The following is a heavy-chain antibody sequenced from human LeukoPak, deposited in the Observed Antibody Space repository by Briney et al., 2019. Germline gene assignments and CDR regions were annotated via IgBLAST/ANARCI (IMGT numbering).Heavy chain of an antibody. D-gene: IGHD3-16*01. CDR1: GFTFSSYS. CDR2: ISRSSGTV. Sequence: GRSLRLSCAASGFTFSSYSMSWVRQAPGKGLEWVSYISRSSGTVYYADSVKGRFTISRDSARNSLYLQMNSLRDEDTAVYYCARDRSTATRWGIDYWGQGTLVTVSS. J-gene: IGHJ4*02. CDR3: ARDRSTATRWGIDY. V-gene: IGHV3-48*02.